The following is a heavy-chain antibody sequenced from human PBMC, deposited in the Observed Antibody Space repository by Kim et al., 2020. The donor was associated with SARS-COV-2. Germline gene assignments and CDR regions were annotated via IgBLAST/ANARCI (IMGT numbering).Heavy chain of an antibody. D-gene: IGHD2-15*01. CDR1: GFTFSSYA. V-gene: IGHV3-23*01. CDR2: ISGSGGST. J-gene: IGHJ6*02. Sequence: GGSLRLSCAASGFTFSSYAMSWVRQAPGKGLEWVSAISGSGGSTYYADSVKGRFTISRDNSKNTLYLQMNSLRAEDTAVYYCAKAPMVVAVPSYYGMDVWGQGTTVTVSS. CDR3: AKAPMVVAVPSYYGMDV.